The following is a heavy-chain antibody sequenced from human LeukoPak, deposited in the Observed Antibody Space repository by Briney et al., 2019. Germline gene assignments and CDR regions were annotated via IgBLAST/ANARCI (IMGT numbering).Heavy chain of an antibody. CDR3: AKAAQPAMTYYNWFDP. Sequence: GSLRLSCAASGFTFSSYAMSWVRQAPGKGLEWVSAISGSGGSTYYADSVKGRFTISRDNSKNTLYLQMNSLRAEDTAVYYCAKAAQPAMTYYNWFDPWGQGTLVTVSS. CDR2: ISGSGGST. D-gene: IGHD5-18*01. J-gene: IGHJ5*02. V-gene: IGHV3-23*01. CDR1: GFTFSSYA.